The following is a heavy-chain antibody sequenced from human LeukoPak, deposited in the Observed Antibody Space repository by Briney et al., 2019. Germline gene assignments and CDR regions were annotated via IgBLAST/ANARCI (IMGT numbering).Heavy chain of an antibody. CDR2: IRSSGSTI. J-gene: IGHJ6*03. CDR1: GFTFSDYY. Sequence: GGSLRHSCAASGFTFSDYYMSWIRQAPGEGLEWVSYIRSSGSTIYYADSVKGRFTISRDNAKNSLYLQMNSLRAEDTAVYYCARGLGYSYVPPRYYYYYYMDVWGKGTTVTVSS. CDR3: ARGLGYSYVPPRYYYYYYMDV. D-gene: IGHD5-18*01. V-gene: IGHV3-11*04.